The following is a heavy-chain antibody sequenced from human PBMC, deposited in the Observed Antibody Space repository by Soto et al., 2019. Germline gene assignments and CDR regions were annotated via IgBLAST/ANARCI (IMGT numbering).Heavy chain of an antibody. J-gene: IGHJ3*02. CDR1: GYSFTSYW. CDR2: IYPGDSDT. D-gene: IGHD2-15*01. CDR3: AILWYCSGGSCYYRTAFDI. Sequence: PGESLKIACTGSGYSFTSYWIGWVRQMPGKGLECMVIIYPGDSDTRYSPSFQGQVTISADKYISTAYLQWSSLKASDTAMYYCAILWYCSGGSCYYRTAFDIWGQGTMVTVSS. V-gene: IGHV5-51*01.